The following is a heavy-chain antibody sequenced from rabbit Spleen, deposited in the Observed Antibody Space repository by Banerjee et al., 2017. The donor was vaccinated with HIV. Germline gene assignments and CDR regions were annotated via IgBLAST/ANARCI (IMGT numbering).Heavy chain of an antibody. CDR1: GFSFSSSYY. V-gene: IGHV1S40*01. Sequence: QSLEESGGDLVKPEGSLTLTCTASGFSFSSSYYMCWVRQAPGKGLEWIACSDIGSSGFTYFASWAKGRFTISKTSSTTVTLQLNSLTAADTATYFCARRSGSSGWGKDLWGPGTLVTVS. D-gene: IGHD4-1*01. CDR3: ARRSGSSGWGKDL. CDR2: SDIGSSGFT. J-gene: IGHJ4*01.